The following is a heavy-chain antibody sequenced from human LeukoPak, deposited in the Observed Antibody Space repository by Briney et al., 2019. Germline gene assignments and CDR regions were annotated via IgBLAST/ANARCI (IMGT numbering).Heavy chain of an antibody. V-gene: IGHV3-23*01. J-gene: IGHJ4*02. Sequence: PGGSLRLSCAASGFTFSSYAMSWVRQAPGKGLEWVSAISGSGGSTYYADSVKGRFTISRDNSKNTLYLQMNSLGAEDTAVYYCAKGIAYYYDSSDYWGQGTLVTVSS. CDR1: GFTFSSYA. D-gene: IGHD3-22*01. CDR2: ISGSGGST. CDR3: AKGIAYYYDSSDY.